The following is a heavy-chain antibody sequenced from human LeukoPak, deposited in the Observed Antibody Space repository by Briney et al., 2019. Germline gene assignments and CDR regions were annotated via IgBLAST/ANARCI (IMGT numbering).Heavy chain of an antibody. Sequence: GGSLRLSCPASTFMFSDYGMDWVRQAPGRGLEWVSTIHPTGIRTYYADSVRGRFTISRENSKNTVFLQIDRLRVEDTAIYYCARDQPHAASWFDPWGQGTLVTVSS. CDR3: ARDQPHAASWFDP. CDR2: IHPTGIRT. CDR1: TFMFSDYG. V-gene: IGHV3-23*01. J-gene: IGHJ5*02. D-gene: IGHD2-2*01.